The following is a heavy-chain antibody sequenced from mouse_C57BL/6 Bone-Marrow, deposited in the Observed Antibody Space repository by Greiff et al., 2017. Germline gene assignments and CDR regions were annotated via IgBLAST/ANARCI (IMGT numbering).Heavy chain of an antibody. V-gene: IGHV1-81*01. J-gene: IGHJ2*01. CDR1: GYTFTSYG. D-gene: IGHD2-4*01. CDR2: IYPRSGNT. CDR3: ARSEGLRRGN. Sequence: VQLQQSGAELARPGASVKLSCKASGYTFTSYGISWVKQRTGQGLEWIGEIYPRSGNTYYNEKFKGKATLTADKSSSTAYMGLRSLTSEDSAVYFCARSEGLRRGNWGQGTTLTVSS.